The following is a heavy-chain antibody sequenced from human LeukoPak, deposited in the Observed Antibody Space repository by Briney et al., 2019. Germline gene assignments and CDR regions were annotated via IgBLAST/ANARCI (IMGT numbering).Heavy chain of an antibody. CDR1: GGSISSYY. Sequence: SETLSLTCTVSGGSISSYYWSWIRQTPGKGLEWIGCIYYSGTTNYNPSLRSRVAISLDTSKNQFSLKLSSATAADTAVYYCARGEPAFSSGWYTYYFDYWGQGTLVTVSS. CDR2: IYYSGTT. J-gene: IGHJ4*02. D-gene: IGHD6-19*01. CDR3: ARGEPAFSSGWYTYYFDY. V-gene: IGHV4-59*01.